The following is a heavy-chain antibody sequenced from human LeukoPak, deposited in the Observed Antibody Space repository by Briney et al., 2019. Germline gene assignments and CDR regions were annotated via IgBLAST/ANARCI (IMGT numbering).Heavy chain of an antibody. D-gene: IGHD3-10*01. V-gene: IGHV3-74*01. CDR3: ARDFRRGQYFDY. CDR2: INSDGSNT. J-gene: IGHJ4*02. CDR1: GFSFSSYW. Sequence: PGGSLRLSCAASGFSFSSYWMHWVRQAPGEGLVWVSRINSDGSNTNYADSVKGRFTISRDNAKNTLYLQMNSLRAEDTAVHYCARDFRRGQYFDYWGQGTLVTVSS.